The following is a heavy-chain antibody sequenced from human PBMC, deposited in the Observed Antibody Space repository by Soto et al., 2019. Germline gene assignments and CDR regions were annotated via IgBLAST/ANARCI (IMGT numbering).Heavy chain of an antibody. J-gene: IGHJ4*02. CDR1: GYIFTRYN. CDR3: ARRGPIPGKTIYDY. D-gene: IGHD6-13*01. V-gene: IGHV1-3*01. Sequence: ASVKVSCKTPGYIFTRYNIHWVRQAPGQRLEWMAWINVGNGNTRYSQKFQGRLTLTRDTSRNQFSLKLNSVTAADTAVYYCARRGPIPGKTIYDYWGQGALVTVSS. CDR2: INVGNGNT.